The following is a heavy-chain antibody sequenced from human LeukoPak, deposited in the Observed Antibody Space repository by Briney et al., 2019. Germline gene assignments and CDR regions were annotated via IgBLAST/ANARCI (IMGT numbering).Heavy chain of an antibody. Sequence: AGGSLRHSCAASGFTFSSYWMSWVRQAPGKGLEWVANIKQDGSDKYYVDSVKGRVTISRDNAKNSLYLQMNRLSADDTALYYCARQSSSSCYALGYLDYWGQRTLVTVSS. D-gene: IGHD6-13*01. CDR3: ARQSSSSCYALGYLDY. V-gene: IGHV3-7*01. J-gene: IGHJ4*02. CDR1: GFTFSSYW. CDR2: IKQDGSDK.